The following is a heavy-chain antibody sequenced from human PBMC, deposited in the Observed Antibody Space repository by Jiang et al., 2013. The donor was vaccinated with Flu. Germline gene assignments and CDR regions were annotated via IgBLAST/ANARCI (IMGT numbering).Heavy chain of an antibody. V-gene: IGHV3-23*01. J-gene: IGHJ2*01. D-gene: IGHD4-17*01. CDR3: VKSYGDYSYWFLDV. Sequence: VQLLESGGDLIQPGGSLRLSCAASGFRFSRSAMNWVRQAPEKGLEWVSSISASGTSKYYADSVKGRFTMSGDNSKNTLYLQMTSLRAEDTAVYYCVKSYGDYSYWFLDVWGRGSLVIVSS. CDR1: GFRFSRSA. CDR2: ISASGTSK.